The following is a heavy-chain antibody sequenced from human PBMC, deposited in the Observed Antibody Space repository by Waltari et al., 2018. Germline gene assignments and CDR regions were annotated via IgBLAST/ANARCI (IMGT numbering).Heavy chain of an antibody. CDR1: GGSISSSSYY. CDR2: IYYSGST. V-gene: IGHV4-39*07. Sequence: HLQLQESGPGLVKPSETLSLTCTVSGGSISSSSYYWGWIRQPPGKGLEWIGSIYYSGSTYYNPSLKSRVTISVDTSKNQFSLKLSSVTAADTAVYYCARGPYSGSRRWFDPWGQGTLVTVSS. J-gene: IGHJ5*02. D-gene: IGHD1-26*01. CDR3: ARGPYSGSRRWFDP.